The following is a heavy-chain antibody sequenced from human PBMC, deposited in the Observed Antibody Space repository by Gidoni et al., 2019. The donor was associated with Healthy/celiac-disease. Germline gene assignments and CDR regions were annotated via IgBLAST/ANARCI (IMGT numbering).Heavy chain of an antibody. CDR3: ARGSYYDSSGYPIIFDY. Sequence: QVQLVQSGAEVKKPGSSVKVSCKASGGTYSSYALSWVRQAPGQGLEWMGGIIPIFGTANYAQKFQGRVTITADESTSTASMELSSLRSEDTAVYYCARGSYYDSSGYPIIFDYWGQGTLVTVSS. CDR1: GGTYSSYA. J-gene: IGHJ4*02. D-gene: IGHD3-22*01. CDR2: IIPIFGTA. V-gene: IGHV1-69*01.